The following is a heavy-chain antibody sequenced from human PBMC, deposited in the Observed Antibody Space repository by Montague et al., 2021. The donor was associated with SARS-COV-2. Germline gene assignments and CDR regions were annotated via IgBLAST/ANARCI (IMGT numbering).Heavy chain of an antibody. V-gene: IGHV4-39*07. J-gene: IGHJ6*02. D-gene: IGHD6-13*01. CDR3: ARVGRQQLVRLSGMDV. CDR2: IYYRGXT. Sequence: SETLSLTCTVSGGSISSSSYYWGWIRQPPGKGLEWIGSIYYRGXTXYXXXXKXRVTISVDTSKNQFSLKLSSVTAADTAVYYCARVGRQQLVRLSGMDVWGQGTTVTVSS. CDR1: GGSISSSSYY.